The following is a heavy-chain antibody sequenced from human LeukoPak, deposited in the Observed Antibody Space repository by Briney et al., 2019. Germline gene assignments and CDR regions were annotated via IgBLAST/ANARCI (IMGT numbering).Heavy chain of an antibody. CDR1: GFTFSSYE. J-gene: IGHJ4*02. CDR3: ARLPDLYCSSTSCYENFDY. CDR2: ISSSGSTI. D-gene: IGHD2-2*01. V-gene: IGHV3-48*03. Sequence: GGSLRLSCAASGFTFSSYEMNWVRQAPGKGLEWVAYISSSGSTIYYADSVKGRFTISRDNAKHSLHLQMNRLRAEHTAVYYCARLPDLYCSSTSCYENFDYWGQGTLVTVSS.